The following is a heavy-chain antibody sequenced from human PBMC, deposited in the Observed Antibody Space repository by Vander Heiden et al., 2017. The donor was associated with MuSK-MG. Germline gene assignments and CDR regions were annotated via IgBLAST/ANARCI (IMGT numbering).Heavy chain of an antibody. D-gene: IGHD6-19*01. CDR2: ISSSSSYI. CDR3: ARDKSVAGRFDY. Sequence: EVQLVESGGGLVKPGGSLRLSCAASGFTFSSYSMNWVRQAPGKGREWVSSISSSSSYIYYADSVKGRFTISRDNAKNSLYLQMNSRRAEDTAVYYCARDKSVAGRFDYWGQGTLVTVSS. J-gene: IGHJ4*02. CDR1: GFTFSSYS. V-gene: IGHV3-21*01.